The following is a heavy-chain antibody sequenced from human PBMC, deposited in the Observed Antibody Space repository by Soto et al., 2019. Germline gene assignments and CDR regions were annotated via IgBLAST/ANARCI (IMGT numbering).Heavy chain of an antibody. CDR1: GFTFRSFA. J-gene: IGHJ3*01. Sequence: GGSLRLSCVGSGFTFRSFAMSWVRQAPGKVLEWVSGVSANGDRTYYADSVKGRFSISRDNSKNSLSLEMNSLRAEDSAVYCCAIDATGDYVGAFDFWGQGTMVTVSS. V-gene: IGHV3-23*01. CDR3: AIDATGDYVGAFDF. D-gene: IGHD4-17*01. CDR2: VSANGDRT.